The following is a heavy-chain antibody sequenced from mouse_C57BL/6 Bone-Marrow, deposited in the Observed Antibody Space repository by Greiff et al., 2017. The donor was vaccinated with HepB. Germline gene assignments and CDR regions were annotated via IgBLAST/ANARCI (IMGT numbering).Heavy chain of an antibody. Sequence: QVQLQQSGAELVMPGASVKLSCKASGYTFTSYWMHWVKQRPGQGLEWIGELDPSDSYTNYNQKFKGKSTLTVDKSSSTAYMQLSSLTSEDSAVYYCAREGLITFDVWGTGTTVTVSS. D-gene: IGHD1-1*01. V-gene: IGHV1-69*01. CDR3: AREGLITFDV. CDR1: GYTFTSYW. CDR2: LDPSDSYT. J-gene: IGHJ1*03.